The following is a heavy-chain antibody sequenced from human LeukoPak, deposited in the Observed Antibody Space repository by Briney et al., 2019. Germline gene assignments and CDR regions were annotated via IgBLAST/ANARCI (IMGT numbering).Heavy chain of an antibody. CDR2: IYHTGST. D-gene: IGHD6-25*01. CDR3: ARRGRNSSGWQDYL. CDR1: GGSISSYY. Sequence: SETLSLTCTVSGGSISSYYWRWFRQPPGKGLEWIANIYHTGSTNYNPSLSSRVTISIDTAKNQFSLKLTSVTAADTAVYYCARRGRNSSGWQDYLWGQGTLVTVSS. J-gene: IGHJ4*02. V-gene: IGHV4-59*01.